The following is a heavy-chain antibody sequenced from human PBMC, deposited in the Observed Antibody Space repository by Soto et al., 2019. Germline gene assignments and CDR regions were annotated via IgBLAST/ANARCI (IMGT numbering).Heavy chain of an antibody. V-gene: IGHV4-4*07. D-gene: IGHD6-13*01. CDR1: GGSISSYY. CDR3: VRTALGINWFDP. CDR2: FYTSGST. Sequence: SETLSLTCTVSGGSISSYYWSWIRQPAGKGLEWIGRFYTSGSTKYNPALKSRVTMSVDTSKNQFSLKLSSVTAADTTVYYCVRTALGINWFDPWGQGTPVTVSS. J-gene: IGHJ5*02.